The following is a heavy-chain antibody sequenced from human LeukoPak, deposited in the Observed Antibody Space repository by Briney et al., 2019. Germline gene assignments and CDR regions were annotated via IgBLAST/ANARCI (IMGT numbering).Heavy chain of an antibody. Sequence: KPSETLSLTCTVSGGSISSSSYYWGWIRQPPGKGLEWIGSIYYSGSTYYNPSLKSRVTISVDTSKNQFSLKLSSVTAADTAVYYCARVLGLLWFGESGYYFDYWGQGTLVTVSS. D-gene: IGHD3-10*01. CDR2: IYYSGST. CDR1: GGSISSSSYY. CDR3: ARVLGLLWFGESGYYFDY. V-gene: IGHV4-39*01. J-gene: IGHJ4*02.